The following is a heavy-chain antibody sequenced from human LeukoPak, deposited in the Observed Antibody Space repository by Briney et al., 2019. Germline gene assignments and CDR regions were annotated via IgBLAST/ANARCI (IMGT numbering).Heavy chain of an antibody. CDR1: GFTFSSYA. J-gene: IGHJ6*02. V-gene: IGHV3-30-3*01. CDR2: TSYDGGNK. Sequence: GRSLRLSCAASGFTFSSYAMHWVRQAPGKGLEWVAITSYDGGNKYYADSVKGRFTISRDNSKNTLHLQMNSLRAEDTAVYYCARDLYQLLFGMDVWGQGTTVTVSS. D-gene: IGHD2-2*01. CDR3: ARDLYQLLFGMDV.